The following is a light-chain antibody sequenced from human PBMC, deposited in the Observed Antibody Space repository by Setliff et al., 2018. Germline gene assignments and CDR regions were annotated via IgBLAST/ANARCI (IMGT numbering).Light chain of an antibody. Sequence: QSVLTQAPSASGAPGQRVTISCSGSSSNIGTNFVYWYQQLPGTAPKLLIYKNDQRPSGVPDRFSGSRSGTSASLAIGGLRSEDEADYYCAAWDDRLSGPVFGGGTQLTVL. J-gene: IGLJ2*01. V-gene: IGLV1-47*01. CDR3: AAWDDRLSGPV. CDR2: KND. CDR1: SSNIGTNF.